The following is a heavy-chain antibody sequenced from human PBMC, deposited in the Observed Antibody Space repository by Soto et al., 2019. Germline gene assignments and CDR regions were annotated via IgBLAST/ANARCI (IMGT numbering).Heavy chain of an antibody. CDR3: ARSAYGSGKLNWFDP. CDR2: IYYSGST. J-gene: IGHJ5*02. V-gene: IGHV4-30-4*01. D-gene: IGHD3-10*01. Sequence: SETLSLTCTVSGGSISSGDYYWSWIRQPPGKGLEWIGYIYYSGSTYYNPSLKSRVTISVDTSKNQFSLKLSSVTAADTAVYYCARSAYGSGKLNWFDPWGQGTLVTVSS. CDR1: GGSISSGDYY.